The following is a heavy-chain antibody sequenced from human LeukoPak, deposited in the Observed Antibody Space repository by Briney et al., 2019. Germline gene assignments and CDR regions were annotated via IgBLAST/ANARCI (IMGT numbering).Heavy chain of an antibody. V-gene: IGHV3-33*06. CDR3: AKDAQRGFDYSNSLDY. D-gene: IGHD4-11*01. Sequence: PGGSLRLSCAASGFTFSHYGMHWVRQAPGKGVEWVAVMWHEGSNKYYTDSVKGRFSISRDNSRNTQYLEMNSLRVEDTAVYYCAKDAQRGFDYSNSLDYWGQGTLVTVSS. J-gene: IGHJ4*02. CDR2: MWHEGSNK. CDR1: GFTFSHYG.